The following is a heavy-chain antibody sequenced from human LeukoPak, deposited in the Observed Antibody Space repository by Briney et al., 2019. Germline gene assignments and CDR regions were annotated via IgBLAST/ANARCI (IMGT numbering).Heavy chain of an antibody. Sequence: ASVKVSCKASGYTFTGYYMHWVRQAPGQGLEWMGWINPNSGGTNYAQKFQGRVTMTRDTSISTAYMERSRLRSDDTAVYYCARDPENHAYDFWSGYYFDYWGQGTLVTVSS. CDR1: GYTFTGYY. J-gene: IGHJ4*02. CDR3: ARDPENHAYDFWSGYYFDY. V-gene: IGHV1-2*02. D-gene: IGHD3-3*01. CDR2: INPNSGGT.